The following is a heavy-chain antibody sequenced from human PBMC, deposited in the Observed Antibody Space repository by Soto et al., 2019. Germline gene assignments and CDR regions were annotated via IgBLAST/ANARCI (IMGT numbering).Heavy chain of an antibody. V-gene: IGHV5-51*01. CDR2: IYPGDSDT. Sequence: GDSLKISCKGSGYSFTSYWIGWVRQMPGKGLEWMGIIYPGDSDTRYSPSFQGQVTISADKSISTAYLQWSSLKASDTAMYYCARQGGDYLTYYYYGMDVWGKGTTVTISS. J-gene: IGHJ6*04. CDR1: GYSFTSYW. D-gene: IGHD2-21*02. CDR3: ARQGGDYLTYYYYGMDV.